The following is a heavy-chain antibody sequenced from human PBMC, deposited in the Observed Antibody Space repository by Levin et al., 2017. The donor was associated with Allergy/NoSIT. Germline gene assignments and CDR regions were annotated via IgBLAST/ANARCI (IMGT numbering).Heavy chain of an antibody. J-gene: IGHJ3*01. Sequence: SGGSLRLSCEASGFTFSAYSMTWVRQAPGKGLEWVANIKEDGSEKYYVNSVKGRFTFSRDNAKNSLYLQINSLRTEDTAVYYGARGMSCDLWGQGALVTVSS. CDR3: ARGMSCDL. V-gene: IGHV3-7*01. CDR2: IKEDGSEK. CDR1: GFTFSAYS.